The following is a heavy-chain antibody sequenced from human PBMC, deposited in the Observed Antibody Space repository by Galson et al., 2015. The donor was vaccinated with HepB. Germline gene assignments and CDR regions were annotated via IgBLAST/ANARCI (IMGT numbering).Heavy chain of an antibody. D-gene: IGHD3-10*01. Sequence: SVKVSCKASGYTFTSYGISWVRQAPGQGLEWMGWISAYNGNTNYAQKLQGRVTMTTDTSTSTAYMELRSLRSDDTAVYYCARDMATMARGVTPGYWGQGTLVTVSS. V-gene: IGHV1-18*04. CDR2: ISAYNGNT. CDR3: ARDMATMARGVTPGY. J-gene: IGHJ4*02. CDR1: GYTFTSYG.